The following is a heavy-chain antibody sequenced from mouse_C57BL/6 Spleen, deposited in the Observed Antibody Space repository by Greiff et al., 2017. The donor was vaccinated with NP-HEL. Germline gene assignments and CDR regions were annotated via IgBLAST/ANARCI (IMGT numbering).Heavy chain of an antibody. J-gene: IGHJ3*01. CDR2: FYPGSGSI. V-gene: IGHV1-62-2*01. CDR3: ARHEDGGFYYYSSSFAY. CDR1: GYTFTEYT. Sequence: VQLQQSGAELVKPGASVKLSCKASGYTFTEYTIHWVKQRSGQGLEWIGWFYPGSGSIKYNEKFKDKATLTADKSSSTVYMELSRLTSEDSAVYCCARHEDGGFYYYSSSFAYWGQGTLVTVSA. D-gene: IGHD1-1*01.